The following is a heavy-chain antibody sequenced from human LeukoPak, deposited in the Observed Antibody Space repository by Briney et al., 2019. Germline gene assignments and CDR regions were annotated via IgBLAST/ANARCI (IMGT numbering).Heavy chain of an antibody. CDR3: VKDHDRNWNDKGYFDY. V-gene: IGHV3-30-3*01. D-gene: IGHD1-1*01. CDR2: ISYDGSNK. CDR1: GFTFSSYA. Sequence: PGRSLRLSCAASGFTFSSYAMHWVRQAPGKGLEWVAVISYDGSNKYYADSVKGRFTISRDNSKNTLYPQMNSLRAEDTAVYWCVKDHDRNWNDKGYFDYWGQGTLVTVSS. J-gene: IGHJ4*02.